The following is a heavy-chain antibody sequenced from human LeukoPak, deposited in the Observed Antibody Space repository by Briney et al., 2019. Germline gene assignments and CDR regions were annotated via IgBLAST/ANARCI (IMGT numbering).Heavy chain of an antibody. CDR2: IYYSGST. CDR1: GGSISSSSYY. Sequence: PSETLSLTCTVSGGSISSSSYYWGWIRQPPGKGLEWIGSIYYSGSTYYNPSLNSRVTISVDTSKNQFSLKLSSVTAADTAVYYCARDSNYYDSSGYYYDGDYFDYWGQGTLVTVSS. D-gene: IGHD3-22*01. V-gene: IGHV4-39*07. CDR3: ARDSNYYDSSGYYYDGDYFDY. J-gene: IGHJ4*02.